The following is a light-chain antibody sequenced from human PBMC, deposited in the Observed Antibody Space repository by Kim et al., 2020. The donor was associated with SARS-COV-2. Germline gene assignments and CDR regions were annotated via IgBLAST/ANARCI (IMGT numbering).Light chain of an antibody. CDR3: QQYNNWPYT. CDR2: GAS. V-gene: IGKV3-15*01. CDR1: QSVSSN. Sequence: SVSPGERATLSCRASQSVSSNLAWYQQKPGQAPRLLIYGASTRATGIPARFSGSGSGTEFTLTISSLQSEDFAVYYCQQYNNWPYTLGQGTKLEIK. J-gene: IGKJ2*01.